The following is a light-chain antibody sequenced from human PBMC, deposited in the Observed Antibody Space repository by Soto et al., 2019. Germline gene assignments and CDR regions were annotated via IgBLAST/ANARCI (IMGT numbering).Light chain of an antibody. CDR1: QSVSSY. J-gene: IGKJ3*01. CDR2: DAY. CDR3: QQRA. V-gene: IGKV3-11*01. Sequence: EIVLTQSPATLSLSPGERATLSCRASQSVSSYLAWYQQKPGQAPRLLIYDAYNRATGIPARFSGSGSGTDFTLTISSLEPEDFAVYYCQQRAFGPGTKVDIK.